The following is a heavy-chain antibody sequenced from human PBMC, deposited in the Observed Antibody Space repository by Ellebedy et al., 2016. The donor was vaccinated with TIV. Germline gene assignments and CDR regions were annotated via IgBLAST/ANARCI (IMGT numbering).Heavy chain of an antibody. Sequence: ASVKVSCKASGYTFTSYGISWVRQAPGQGLEWMGWINTNTGNPTYAQGFAGRFVFSLDTSVSTAYVQISGLKAEDSAVYYCARAPFGPSGYQQTDWYFDLWGRGTLLTVSA. CDR1: GYTFTSYG. V-gene: IGHV7-4-1*02. J-gene: IGHJ2*01. CDR2: INTNTGNP. CDR3: ARAPFGPSGYQQTDWYFDL. D-gene: IGHD5-12*01.